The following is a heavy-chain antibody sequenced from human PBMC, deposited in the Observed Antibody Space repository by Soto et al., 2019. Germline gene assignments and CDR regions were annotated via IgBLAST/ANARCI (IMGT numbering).Heavy chain of an antibody. CDR1: GGTFSSYA. CDR2: IIPIFGTA. V-gene: IGHV1-69*13. CDR3: ARVRITIFGVVVYYYGMDV. J-gene: IGHJ6*02. Sequence: SVKVSCKASGGTFSSYAISWVRQAPGQGLEWMGGIIPIFGTANYAQKFQGRVTITADESTSTAYMELSSLRSEDTAVYYCARVRITIFGVVVYYYGMDVWGQGTTVTVSS. D-gene: IGHD3-3*01.